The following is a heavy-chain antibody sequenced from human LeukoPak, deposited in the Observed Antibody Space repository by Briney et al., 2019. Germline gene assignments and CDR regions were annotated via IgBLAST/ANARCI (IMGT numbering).Heavy chain of an antibody. CDR2: IYYSGST. J-gene: IGHJ4*02. V-gene: IGHV4-39*07. Sequence: PSETLSLTCTVSGGSISSSSYYWGWIRQPPGKGLEWIGSIYYSGSTYYNPSLKSRVTISVDTSKNQFSLKLSSVTAADTAVYYCARDIDGLGVYWGQGTLVTVSS. CDR3: ARDIDGLGVY. CDR1: GGSISSSSYY. D-gene: IGHD3-16*01.